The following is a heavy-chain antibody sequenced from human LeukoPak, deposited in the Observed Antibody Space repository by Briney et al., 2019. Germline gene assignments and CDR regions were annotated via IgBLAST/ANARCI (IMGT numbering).Heavy chain of an antibody. CDR2: ISGSGGST. D-gene: IGHD6-19*01. Sequence: GGSLRLSCAASGFTFSSYGMSWVRQAPGKGLEWVSAISGSGGSTYYADSVKGRFTISRDNPKNTLYLQMNSLRAEDTAVYYCAKDGVGSSKLDYMDVWGKGTTVTISS. CDR1: GFTFSSYG. J-gene: IGHJ6*03. V-gene: IGHV3-23*01. CDR3: AKDGVGSSKLDYMDV.